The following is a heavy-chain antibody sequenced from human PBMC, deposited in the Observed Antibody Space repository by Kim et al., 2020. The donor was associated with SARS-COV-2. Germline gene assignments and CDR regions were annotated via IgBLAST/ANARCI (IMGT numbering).Heavy chain of an antibody. CDR2: IYSGGST. Sequence: GGSLRLSFAASGFTVSSNYMSWVRQAPGKGLEWVSVIYSGGSTYYADSVKGRFTISRDNSKNTLYLQMNSLRAEDTAVYYCARVVGGLRGYYYYGMDVWGQGTTVTVSS. CDR1: GFTVSSNY. J-gene: IGHJ6*02. V-gene: IGHV3-53*01. D-gene: IGHD4-17*01. CDR3: ARVVGGLRGYYYYGMDV.